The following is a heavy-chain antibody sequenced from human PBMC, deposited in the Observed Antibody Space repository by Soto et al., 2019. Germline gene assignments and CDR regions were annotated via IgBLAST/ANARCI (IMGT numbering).Heavy chain of an antibody. D-gene: IGHD6-6*01. CDR2: IDSSGDRT. CDR3: PKDLCLRDCSSVSEF. Sequence: SCMIQAQGKGMEWLSLIDSSGDRTYYADSVKGRFTIFRDNSKNTLFLQMNRLRDEDTAVYFCPKDLCLRDCSSVSEFWG. J-gene: IGHJ6*03. V-gene: IGHV3-23*01.